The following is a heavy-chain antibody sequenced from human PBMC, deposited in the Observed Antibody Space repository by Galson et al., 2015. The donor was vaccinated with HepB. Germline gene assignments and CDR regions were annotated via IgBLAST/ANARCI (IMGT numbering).Heavy chain of an antibody. J-gene: IGHJ5*02. CDR1: GGSISSYY. CDR3: ARLYSSGWYFGWFDP. Sequence: ETLSLTCTVSGGSISSYYWSWIRQPPGKGLEWIGYIYYSGSTNYNPSLKSRVTISVDTSKNQFSLKLSSVTAADTAVYYCARLYSSGWYFGWFDPWGQGTLVTVSS. V-gene: IGHV4-59*08. D-gene: IGHD6-19*01. CDR2: IYYSGST.